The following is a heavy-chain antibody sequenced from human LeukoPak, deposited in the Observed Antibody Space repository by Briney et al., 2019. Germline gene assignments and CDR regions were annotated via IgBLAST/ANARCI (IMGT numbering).Heavy chain of an antibody. J-gene: IGHJ4*02. CDR2: INDSGRRT. Sequence: GGSLRLSCAASGFIFSTYRMSWVRQAPGKGLEWVSLINDSGRRTYYADSVKGRFTISRDNSKNTLYLQMDSLRAEDTAVYYCAKGLGKATVTPLGYWGQGTLVTVSS. V-gene: IGHV3-23*01. D-gene: IGHD4-11*01. CDR3: AKGLGKATVTPLGY. CDR1: GFIFSTYR.